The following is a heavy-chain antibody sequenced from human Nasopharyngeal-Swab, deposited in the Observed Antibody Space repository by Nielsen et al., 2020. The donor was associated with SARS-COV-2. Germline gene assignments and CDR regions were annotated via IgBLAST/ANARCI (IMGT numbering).Heavy chain of an antibody. D-gene: IGHD2-21*02. Sequence: GESLKISCAASGFTFSSYWMSWVRQAPGKGLEWVANIKQDGSEKYYVDSVKGRFTISRDNAKNSLYLQMNSLRAEDTAVYYCARDVVTAIPYFDYWGQGTLVTVSS. CDR3: ARDVVTAIPYFDY. CDR2: IKQDGSEK. CDR1: GFTFSSYW. V-gene: IGHV3-7*01. J-gene: IGHJ4*02.